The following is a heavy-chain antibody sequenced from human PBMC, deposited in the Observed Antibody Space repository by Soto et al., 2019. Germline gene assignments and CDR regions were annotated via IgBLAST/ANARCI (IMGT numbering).Heavy chain of an antibody. V-gene: IGHV3-23*01. CDR2: ISGSGGST. D-gene: IGHD3-3*01. Sequence: SLRLSCAASGFTFSSYAMSWVRQAPGKGLEWVSAISGSGGSTYYADSVKGRFTISRDNSKNTLYLQMNSLRAEDTAVYYCAKDLYFWSGYSLDYWGQGTLVTVSS. CDR1: GFTFSSYA. J-gene: IGHJ4*02. CDR3: AKDLYFWSGYSLDY.